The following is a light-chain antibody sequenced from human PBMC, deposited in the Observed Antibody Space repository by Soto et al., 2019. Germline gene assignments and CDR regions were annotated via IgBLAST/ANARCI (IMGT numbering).Light chain of an antibody. CDR3: LHDYNYPFT. V-gene: IGKV1-6*01. CDR1: QAIRKD. CDR2: GAS. J-gene: IGKJ2*01. Sequence: AIQMTQSPSSLSASVGDRVTITCRASQAIRKDLAWYQQKPGKAPQILIYGASTLHTGVASRFSGSGSATDFTLTISSLQPEDSAAYYCLHDYNYPFTFGQGTKLDI.